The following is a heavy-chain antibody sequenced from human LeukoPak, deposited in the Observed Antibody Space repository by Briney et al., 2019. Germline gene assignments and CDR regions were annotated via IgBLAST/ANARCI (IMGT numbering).Heavy chain of an antibody. D-gene: IGHD6-13*01. Sequence: SETLSLTCTVSGGSISSGSCYWSWIRQPAGKGLEWIGRIYTSGSTNYNPSLKSRVTISVDTSKNQFSLKLSSVTAADTAVYYCARHPRPYSSSWYAPRGPFDYWGQGTLVTVSS. J-gene: IGHJ4*02. CDR2: IYTSGST. V-gene: IGHV4-61*02. CDR1: GGSISSGSCY. CDR3: ARHPRPYSSSWYAPRGPFDY.